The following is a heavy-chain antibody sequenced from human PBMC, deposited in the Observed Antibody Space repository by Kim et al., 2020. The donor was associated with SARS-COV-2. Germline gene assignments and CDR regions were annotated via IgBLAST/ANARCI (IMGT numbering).Heavy chain of an antibody. D-gene: IGHD2-8*01. V-gene: IGHV1-18*01. CDR1: GYTFTSYG. CDR2: ISGYNGIK. J-gene: IGHJ6*03. Sequence: ASVKVSCQASGYTFTSYGISWVRQAPGQGLEWMAWISGYNGIKTYAQNFQDRVTMTTDTSTSTAYMELRSLTSADTAVYYCARFRFCTTSTCYLEHHKYNYKAVGGKGTTVTVSS. CDR3: ARFRFCTTSTCYLEHHKYNYKAV.